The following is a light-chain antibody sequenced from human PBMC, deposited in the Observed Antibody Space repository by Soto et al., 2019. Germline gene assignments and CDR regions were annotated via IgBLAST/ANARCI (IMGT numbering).Light chain of an antibody. Sequence: QSVPTQPRSVSGSPGQSVTISCTGTSHDVGGYDYVSWYQQSPGKAPKLIIYDVIERPSGVPDRFSGSKSGNTASLTISGVQAEDEGVYYCCSYAGTYTFVVFGGGTKLTVL. V-gene: IGLV2-11*01. CDR2: DVI. CDR3: CSYAGTYTFVV. CDR1: SHDVGGYDY. J-gene: IGLJ2*01.